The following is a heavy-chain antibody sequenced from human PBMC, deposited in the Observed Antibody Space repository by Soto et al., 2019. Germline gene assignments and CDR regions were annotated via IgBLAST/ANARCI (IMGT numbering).Heavy chain of an antibody. CDR2: VFYSGTT. D-gene: IGHD3-3*01. V-gene: IGHV4-39*01. J-gene: IGHJ5*02. Sequence: SETLSLTCTVSGVSIGSNIYYWGWIRQPPGKGLEWIGTVFYSGTTYHNPSLKSRVTISIDRSKNQFSLKMSSVTAADTAVYYWARHVFAHYTYGPGVNWYSPWGQGSLVPVS. CDR3: ARHVFAHYTYGPGVNWYSP. CDR1: GVSIGSNIYY.